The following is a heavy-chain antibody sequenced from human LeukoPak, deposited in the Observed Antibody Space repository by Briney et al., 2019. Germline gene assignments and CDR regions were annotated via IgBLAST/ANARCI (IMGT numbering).Heavy chain of an antibody. CDR1: GFTFSIYE. D-gene: IGHD1-14*01. J-gene: IGHJ4*02. Sequence: GGSLRLSSAASGFTFSIYEMNWVRQAPGKGLEWVSYISSSGSTIYYADSVKGRFTISRDNAKNSLYLQMNSLRAEDTAVYYCARDSRTGTNWGQGTLVTVSS. CDR3: ARDSRTGTN. V-gene: IGHV3-48*03. CDR2: ISSSGSTI.